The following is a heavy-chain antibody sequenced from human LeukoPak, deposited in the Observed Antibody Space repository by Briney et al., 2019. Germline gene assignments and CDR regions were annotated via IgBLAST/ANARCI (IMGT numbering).Heavy chain of an antibody. D-gene: IGHD6-13*01. V-gene: IGHV4-34*01. CDR1: GGSFSGYY. CDR3: ARGRPYIAAVDGGGN. CDR2: INHSGST. Sequence: SETLSLTCAVYGGSFSGYYWSWIRQPPGKGLEWIGEINHSGSTNYNPSLKSRVTISVDTSKNQFSLKLSSVTAADTAVYYCARGRPYIAAVDGGGNWGQGTLVTVSS. J-gene: IGHJ4*02.